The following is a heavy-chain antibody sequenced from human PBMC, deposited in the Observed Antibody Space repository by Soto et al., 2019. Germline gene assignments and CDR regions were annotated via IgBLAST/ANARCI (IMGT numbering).Heavy chain of an antibody. CDR3: ARAGLGVPGDHWDY. J-gene: IGHJ4*02. CDR2: ISGSGSGT. Sequence: GGSLRLSCAGSGFTFNNYAINWVRQAPGKGLEWVAAISGSGSGTYRADWAKGRFTISRDNSKNTVYLQMNSLRAGDTALYYCARAGLGVPGDHWDYWGQGTRVTVSS. CDR1: GFTFNNYA. V-gene: IGHV3-23*01. D-gene: IGHD2-21*01.